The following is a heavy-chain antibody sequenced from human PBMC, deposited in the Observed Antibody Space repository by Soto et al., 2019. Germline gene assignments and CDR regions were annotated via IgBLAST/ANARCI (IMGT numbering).Heavy chain of an antibody. V-gene: IGHV4-4*02. CDR1: SGPISSSNW. CDR2: IYHSGST. D-gene: IGHD3-3*01. Sequence: PSETLSLTCAVSSGPISSSNWWSWVRQPPGKGLEWIGEIYHSGSTNYNPSLKGRVTISVDKSKNQLSLKLSSLTAADTAVYYCARWRRFAFDIWGQGTMVTVSS. CDR3: ARWRRFAFDI. J-gene: IGHJ3*02.